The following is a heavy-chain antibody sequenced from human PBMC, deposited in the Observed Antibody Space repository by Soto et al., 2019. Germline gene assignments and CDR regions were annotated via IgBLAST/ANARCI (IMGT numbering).Heavy chain of an antibody. V-gene: IGHV1-24*01. CDR1: GYTLTELS. D-gene: IGHD3-16*02. Sequence: QVQLVQSGAEVKKPGASVKVSCKVSGYTLTELSMHWVRQAPGKGLEWMGGFDPEDGETIYAQKFQGRVTITEDTATDTAYMELSSLRSEDSAVYYCAINCDYVWGSYRYTRAFVIWGQGTMVTVSS. CDR3: AINCDYVWGSYRYTRAFVI. J-gene: IGHJ3*02. CDR2: FDPEDGET.